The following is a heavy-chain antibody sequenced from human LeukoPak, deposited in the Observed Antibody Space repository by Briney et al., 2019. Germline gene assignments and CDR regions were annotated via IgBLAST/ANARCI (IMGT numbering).Heavy chain of an antibody. V-gene: IGHV3-48*03. CDR3: ARVRPYYYDSSGYIDY. CDR2: ISGSVGST. J-gene: IGHJ4*02. CDR1: GFTFSSYG. Sequence: PGGTLRLSCAGSGFTFSSYGMNWVRQAPGKGLEWVSSISGSVGSTFYADSVKGRFTISRDNAKNSLYLQMNSLRAEDTAVYYCARVRPYYYDSSGYIDYWGQGTLVTVSS. D-gene: IGHD3-22*01.